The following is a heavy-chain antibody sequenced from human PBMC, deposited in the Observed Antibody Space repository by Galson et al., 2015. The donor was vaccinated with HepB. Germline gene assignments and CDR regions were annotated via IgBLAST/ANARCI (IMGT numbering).Heavy chain of an antibody. CDR1: GFTFSSYA. J-gene: IGHJ4*02. V-gene: IGHV3-30-3*01. Sequence: SLRLSCAASGFTFSSYAMHWVRQAPGKGLEWVAVISYDGSNKYYADSVKGRFTISRDNSKNTLYLQMNSLRAEDTAVYYCARAPHTPYYDILTGYSDYWGQGTLVTVSS. CDR3: ARAPHTPYYDILTGYSDY. D-gene: IGHD3-9*01. CDR2: ISYDGSNK.